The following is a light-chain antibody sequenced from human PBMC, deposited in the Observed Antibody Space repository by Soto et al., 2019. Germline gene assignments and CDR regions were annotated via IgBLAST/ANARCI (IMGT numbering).Light chain of an antibody. CDR2: RNN. J-gene: IGLJ3*02. Sequence: QSVLTQPPSASGTPGQRVTSSCSGSSSNIGSNYVYWYQQLPGTAHKLLIYRNNQRPSGDTDRFSGSKSGTSASLAISGLRSEDEDNYYCAAWDDSLSGVVFGGGTKGTVL. V-gene: IGLV1-47*01. CDR3: AAWDDSLSGVV. CDR1: SSNIGSNY.